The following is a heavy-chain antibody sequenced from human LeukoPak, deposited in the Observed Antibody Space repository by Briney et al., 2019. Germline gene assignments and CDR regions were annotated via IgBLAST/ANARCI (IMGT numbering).Heavy chain of an antibody. Sequence: PGGSLRLSCSASGFAFSSYAMYWVRQAPGKGLEYVSAISKDGGTQYPADSVKGRITISRDNSKNTLYLQMSSLRPEDMAVYYCAGSYVIRSFDYWGQGTLVTVSS. CDR1: GFAFSSYA. J-gene: IGHJ4*02. D-gene: IGHD3-10*01. V-gene: IGHV3-64D*09. CDR3: AGSYVIRSFDY. CDR2: ISKDGGTQ.